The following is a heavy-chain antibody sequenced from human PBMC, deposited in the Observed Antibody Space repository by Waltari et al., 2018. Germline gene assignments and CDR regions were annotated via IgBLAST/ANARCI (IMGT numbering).Heavy chain of an antibody. Sequence: QVQLHESGPGLVRPSETLSLTCTVSGGSLTTYYWSWVRRPPGKGLEFIGYIHDSGDTNYSPSLKSRVARSIDTSKKQFSLKVSSVTAADSAMYYGARVHGSESPLSWGTDVWGQGTAVTVSS. D-gene: IGHD3-16*01. CDR3: ARVHGSESPLSWGTDV. J-gene: IGHJ6*02. V-gene: IGHV4-59*01. CDR1: GGSLTTYY. CDR2: IHDSGDT.